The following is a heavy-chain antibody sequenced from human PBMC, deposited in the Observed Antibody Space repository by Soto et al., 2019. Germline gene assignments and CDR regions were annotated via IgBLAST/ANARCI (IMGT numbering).Heavy chain of an antibody. Sequence: SETLSLTCTVSGGAISSGGYYWSWIRQHPGKGLERIGYIYYSGSTYYNPSLKSRVTISVDTSKNQFSLKLSSVTAADTAVYYCARDGRYCSSTSCYRYYYYYGMDVWGQGTTVTVSS. D-gene: IGHD2-2*01. V-gene: IGHV4-31*03. J-gene: IGHJ6*02. CDR2: IYYSGST. CDR1: GGAISSGGYY. CDR3: ARDGRYCSSTSCYRYYYYYGMDV.